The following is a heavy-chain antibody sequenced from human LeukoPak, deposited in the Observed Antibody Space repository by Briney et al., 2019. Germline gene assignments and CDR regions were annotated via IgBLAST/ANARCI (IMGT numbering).Heavy chain of an antibody. CDR2: IYYSGST. CDR3: ARCGTVRNGMYV. V-gene: IGHV4-59*01. D-gene: IGHD1-26*01. Sequence: SETLSLTCTVSGGSISSYYWSWIRQPPGKGLAWIGYIYYSGSTNYNPSLKSRVTISVDTSRNQFSLKLRSVTAADTAVYYCARCGTVRNGMYVWGEGTTVTVSP. CDR1: GGSISSYY. J-gene: IGHJ6*04.